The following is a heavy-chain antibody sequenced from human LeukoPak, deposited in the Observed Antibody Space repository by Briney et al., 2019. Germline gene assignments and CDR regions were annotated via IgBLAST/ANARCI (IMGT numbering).Heavy chain of an antibody. D-gene: IGHD2-15*01. CDR1: GFIFSSYW. CDR2: IKEGGSER. V-gene: IGHV3-7*04. CDR3: ARYRGSGCFDP. J-gene: IGHJ5*02. Sequence: GGSLRLSCAASGFIFSSYWMSWVRQAPGKGLAWVASIKEGGSERYYVDSVKGRFTISRDNAQNSLYLQMNSLRAEDTAVYYCARYRGSGCFDPWGQGTLVTVSS.